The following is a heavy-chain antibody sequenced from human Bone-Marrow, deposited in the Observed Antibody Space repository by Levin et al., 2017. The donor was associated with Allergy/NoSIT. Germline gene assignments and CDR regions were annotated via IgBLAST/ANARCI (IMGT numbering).Heavy chain of an antibody. CDR3: ARVFYNMVRGVSDY. CDR1: GYPFSNYW. Sequence: PGGSLRLSCKGSGYPFSNYWINWVRQMPGKGLEWIGRIDPTDSYTKYSPSFQGHVTISADKTTTTAYLQWSSLKASDTAIYFCARVFYNMVRGVSDYWGQGTPVNVSS. D-gene: IGHD3-10*01. J-gene: IGHJ4*02. CDR2: IDPTDSYT. V-gene: IGHV5-10-1*01.